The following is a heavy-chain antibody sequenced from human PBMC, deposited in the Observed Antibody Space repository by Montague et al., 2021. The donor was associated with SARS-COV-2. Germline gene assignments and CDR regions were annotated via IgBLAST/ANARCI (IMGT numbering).Heavy chain of an antibody. CDR3: ARGGIRIGMNRGVRSRPFDS. D-gene: IGHD3-10*01. CDR1: GGSFSDDY. V-gene: IGHV4-34*01. J-gene: IGHJ5*01. Sequence: SETLSLTCAVSGGSFSDDYWSWIRQSPGKGLEWIGEVYHSGSTTYNPSVRSRVPISIDTSRSQISLNLRSVTAADTAVYYCARGGIRIGMNRGVRSRPFDSWGQGTLDTVSS. CDR2: VYHSGST.